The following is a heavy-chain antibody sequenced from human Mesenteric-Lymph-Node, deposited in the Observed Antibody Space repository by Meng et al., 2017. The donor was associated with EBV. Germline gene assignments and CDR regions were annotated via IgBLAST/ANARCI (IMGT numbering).Heavy chain of an antibody. D-gene: IGHD3-22*01. Sequence: QVQLVESGGGLVKLGGSLRLSCAASGFIFSDHYMGWFRQAPGKVLEWVAYISNSDSIIYYADSVEGRFTISRDNAKDSLSLQMNSLRAEDTAVYHCARDIDLSGFFDFWGQGTLVTVSS. CDR3: ARDIDLSGFFDF. V-gene: IGHV3-11*01. CDR1: GFIFSDHY. J-gene: IGHJ4*02. CDR2: ISNSDSII.